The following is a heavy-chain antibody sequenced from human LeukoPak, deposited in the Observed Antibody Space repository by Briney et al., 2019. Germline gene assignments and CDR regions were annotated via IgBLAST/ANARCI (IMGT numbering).Heavy chain of an antibody. Sequence: GGSLRLSCVASGFTFSRFEMNWVRQAPGKGLEWVSYITGGSTTIYYADSVKGRFTISRDNSKNALYLQMNSLRGEDMAVYYCVKRWTGTTIGQQDYWGQGTLVTVSS. J-gene: IGHJ4*02. V-gene: IGHV3-48*01. CDR2: ITGGSTTI. CDR3: VKRWTGTTIGQQDY. D-gene: IGHD1-1*01. CDR1: GFTFSRFE.